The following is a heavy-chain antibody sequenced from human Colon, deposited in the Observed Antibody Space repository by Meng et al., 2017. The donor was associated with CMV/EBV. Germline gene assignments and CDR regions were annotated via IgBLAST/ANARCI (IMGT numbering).Heavy chain of an antibody. CDR1: GALVSSGSYY. V-gene: IGHV4-61*01. CDR2: IFYTGA. D-gene: IGHD1-26*01. J-gene: IGHJ5*02. CDR3: ARDLVSRVGFLNRFDP. Sequence: GSLRLSCTVSGALVSSGSYYWTWIRQPPGRGLEWIGNIFYTGANYNPSLKSRVTISVDTSRNQFSLELTSVTAADTAVYYCARDLVSRVGFLNRFDPWGQGTLVTVSS.